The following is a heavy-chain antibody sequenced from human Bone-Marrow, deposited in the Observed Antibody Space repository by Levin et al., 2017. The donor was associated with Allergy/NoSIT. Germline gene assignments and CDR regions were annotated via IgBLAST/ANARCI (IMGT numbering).Heavy chain of an antibody. D-gene: IGHD3-10*01. CDR3: ARHASMPLYYGSGPDAFDI. V-gene: IGHV4-39*01. J-gene: IGHJ3*02. Sequence: ESLKISCTVSGGSISSSSYYWGWIRQPPGKGLEWIGSIYYSGSTYYNPSLKSRVTISVDTSKNQFSLKLSSVTAADTAVYYCARHASMPLYYGSGPDAFDIWGQGTMVTVSS. CDR2: IYYSGST. CDR1: GGSISSSSYY.